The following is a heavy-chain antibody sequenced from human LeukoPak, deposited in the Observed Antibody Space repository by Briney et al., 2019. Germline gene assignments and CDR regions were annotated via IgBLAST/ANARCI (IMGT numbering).Heavy chain of an antibody. CDR1: GFTFSSYG. CDR3: AKDLLRMVRGVYYYYGMDV. J-gene: IGHJ6*02. CDR2: ISYDGSNK. D-gene: IGHD3-10*01. Sequence: PGGSLRLSCAASGFTFSSYGMHWVRQAPGKGLEWVAVISYDGSNKYYADSVKGRFTISRDNSKNTLYLQMNSLRAEDTAVYYCAKDLLRMVRGVYYYYGMDVWGQGTTVTVSS. V-gene: IGHV3-30*18.